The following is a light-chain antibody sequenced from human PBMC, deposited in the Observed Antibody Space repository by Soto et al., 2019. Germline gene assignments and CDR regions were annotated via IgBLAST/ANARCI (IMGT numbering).Light chain of an antibody. Sequence: AIRMTQSPSSFSASTGDRVTITCRASQGISSYLAWYQQRPGKAPKLLIYAASTLQSGVPSRFSGSASGTDFTLTIGCLQSEDFATYYCQQYYSYPLTFGGGTKVEIE. CDR2: AAS. CDR1: QGISSY. V-gene: IGKV1-8*01. J-gene: IGKJ4*01. CDR3: QQYYSYPLT.